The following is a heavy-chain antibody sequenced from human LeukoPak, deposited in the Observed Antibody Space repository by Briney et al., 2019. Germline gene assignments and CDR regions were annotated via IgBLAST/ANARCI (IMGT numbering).Heavy chain of an antibody. Sequence: PVQPLDSASILTSSRSTIYHADSVKGRFTISRDNAENSLYLQMNSLRADDTAVYYCAREYSSSSGRAFDIWGQGTMVTVSS. J-gene: IGHJ3*02. CDR3: AREYSSSSGRAFDI. V-gene: IGHV3-48*01. CDR2: LTSSRSTI. D-gene: IGHD6-6*01.